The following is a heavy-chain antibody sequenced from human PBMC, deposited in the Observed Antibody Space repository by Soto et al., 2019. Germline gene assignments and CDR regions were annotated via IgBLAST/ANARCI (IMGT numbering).Heavy chain of an antibody. V-gene: IGHV4-4*02. CDR3: ARENGYCSGGSCANWFDP. CDR2: IYHSGST. Sequence: QVQLQESGPGLVKPSGTLSLTCAVSSGSISSSNWWSWVRQPPGKGLEWIGEIYHSGSTNYNPSLKSRVTISVDKSKNQFSMKVSSVTAADTAVYYCARENGYCSGGSCANWFDPWGQGTLVTVSS. D-gene: IGHD2-15*01. J-gene: IGHJ5*02. CDR1: SGSISSSNW.